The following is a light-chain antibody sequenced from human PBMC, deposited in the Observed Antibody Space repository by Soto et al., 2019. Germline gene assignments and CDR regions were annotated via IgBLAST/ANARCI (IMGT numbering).Light chain of an antibody. CDR3: QQYGRSPQT. CDR2: GAS. CDR1: QSVSSSY. V-gene: IGKV3-20*01. J-gene: IGKJ1*01. Sequence: EIVLTHSPGTLSFSPLEIAALSFRASQSVSSSYLAWYHQKPGQAPRLLIYGASNRATGIPDRFSGSGSGTDFTLTISRLKPEDFAVYYCQQYGRSPQTFGQGTKVDIK.